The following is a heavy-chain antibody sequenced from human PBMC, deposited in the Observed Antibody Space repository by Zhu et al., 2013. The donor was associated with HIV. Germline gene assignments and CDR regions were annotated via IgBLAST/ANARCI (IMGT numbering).Heavy chain of an antibody. V-gene: IGHV1-18*01. CDR3: ARDLVPSFGELLYTAD. J-gene: IGHJ4*02. CDR1: GYTFTSFG. CDR2: ISAFDGNT. D-gene: IGHD3-10*01. Sequence: QVQLVQSGAEVKKPGASVKVSCKASGYTFTSFGISWVRLAPGQGLEWMGWISAFDGNTKYAQKFQDTVTMTIDTSTTTAYMELRSLKSDDTAVYFCARDLVPSFGELLYTADWGQGTLVTVSS.